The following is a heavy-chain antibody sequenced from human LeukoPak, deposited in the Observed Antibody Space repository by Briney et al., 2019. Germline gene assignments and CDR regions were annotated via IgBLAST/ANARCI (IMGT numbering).Heavy chain of an antibody. CDR2: MNPNSGNT. CDR3: ARGRRIAARLNWFDP. Sequence: ASVKVSCKASGYTFTSYDINWVRQATGQGLEWMGWMNPNSGNTGYAQRFQGRVTMTRNTSISTAYMELSSLRSEDTAVYYCARGRRIAARLNWFDPWGQGTLVTVSS. D-gene: IGHD6-6*01. CDR1: GYTFTSYD. V-gene: IGHV1-8*01. J-gene: IGHJ5*02.